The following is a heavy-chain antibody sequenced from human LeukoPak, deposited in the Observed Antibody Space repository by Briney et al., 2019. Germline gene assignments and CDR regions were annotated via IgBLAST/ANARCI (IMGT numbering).Heavy chain of an antibody. CDR3: ARVTGYSST. CDR2: INHSGST. J-gene: IGHJ5*02. D-gene: IGHD6-19*01. V-gene: IGHV4-34*01. CDR1: GGSFSGYY. Sequence: SETLSLTCAVYGGSFSGYYWSWIRQPPGKGLEWIGEINHSGSTNYNPSLKSRVTISVDTSKNQFSLKLSSVTAADTAVYYCARVTGYSSTWGQGTLVTVSP.